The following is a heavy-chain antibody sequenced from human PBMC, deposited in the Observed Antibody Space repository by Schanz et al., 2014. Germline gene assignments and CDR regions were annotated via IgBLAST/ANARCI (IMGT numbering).Heavy chain of an antibody. CDR2: ISGSGRDT. Sequence: EVLLVDSGGGLVQPGGSLRLSCGASGFTFSAQAMSLVRQAPWKGPEWFSAISGSGRDTYYAASVKGRFTISRDNSKNTLSLQMNSLRAEDTTVYYGGKVPGATGTTSHFDYWGQGTLVTVSS. CDR3: GKVPGATGTTSHFDY. J-gene: IGHJ4*02. CDR1: GFTFSAQA. V-gene: IGHV3-23*04. D-gene: IGHD1-1*01.